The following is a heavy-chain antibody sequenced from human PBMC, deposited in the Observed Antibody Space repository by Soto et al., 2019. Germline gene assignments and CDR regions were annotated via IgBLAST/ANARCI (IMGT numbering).Heavy chain of an antibody. V-gene: IGHV4-59*01. D-gene: IGHD4-17*01. J-gene: IGHJ4*02. CDR1: GGSISSYY. CDR2: IYYSGST. Sequence: SETLSLTCTVSGGSISSYYWSWIRQPPGKGLEWIGYIYYSGSTNYNPSLKSRVTISVDTSKNQFSLKLSSVTAADTAVYYCARGAGDLDYFDYWGQGTLVTVSS. CDR3: ARGAGDLDYFDY.